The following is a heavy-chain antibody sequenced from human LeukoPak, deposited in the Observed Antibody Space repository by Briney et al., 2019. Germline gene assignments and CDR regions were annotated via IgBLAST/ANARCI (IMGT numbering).Heavy chain of an antibody. D-gene: IGHD2-2*01. CDR2: ISGSGGSK. J-gene: IGHJ4*02. V-gene: IGHV3-23*01. CDR1: GFTFSSYA. CDR3: AKAGGFCSGTSCPTDS. Sequence: GGSLRLSCAASGFTFSSYAMSWVRQAPGKGREWVSSISGSGGSKYFADSVTGRFTISRDISMNTLYLQMNSLRAEDTAVYYCAKAGGFCSGTSCPTDSWGQGTLVTVSS.